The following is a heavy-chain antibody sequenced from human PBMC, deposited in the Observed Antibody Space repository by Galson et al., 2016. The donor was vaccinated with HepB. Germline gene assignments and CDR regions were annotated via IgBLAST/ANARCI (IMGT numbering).Heavy chain of an antibody. CDR2: IKQGGSEK. Sequence: SLRLSCAASGFTFSDYWLSWVRQTPEKGLEWVANIKQGGSEKNYGDSVKGRFTISRDNVRNSLYLEMNSLRAEDTALYYCAREGTGGFDYWGQGTLVTVSS. CDR3: AREGTGGFDY. J-gene: IGHJ4*02. CDR1: GFTFSDYW. D-gene: IGHD3/OR15-3a*01. V-gene: IGHV3-7*03.